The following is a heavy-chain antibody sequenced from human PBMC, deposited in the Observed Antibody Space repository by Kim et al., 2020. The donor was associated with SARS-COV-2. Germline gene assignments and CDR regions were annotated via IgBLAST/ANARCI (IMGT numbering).Heavy chain of an antibody. Sequence: GGSLRLSCAASGFTFSSYSMNWVRQAPGKGLEWVSSISSSSSYIYYADSVKGRFTISRDNAKNSLYLQMNSLRAEDTAVYYCARDRDYDILTGYSTAPYYYYGMDVWGQGTTVTVSS. CDR1: GFTFSSYS. CDR3: ARDRDYDILTGYSTAPYYYYGMDV. CDR2: ISSSSSYI. V-gene: IGHV3-21*01. D-gene: IGHD3-9*01. J-gene: IGHJ6*02.